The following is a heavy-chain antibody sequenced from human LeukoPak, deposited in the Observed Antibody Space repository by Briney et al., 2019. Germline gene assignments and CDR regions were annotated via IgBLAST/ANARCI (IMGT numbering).Heavy chain of an antibody. CDR3: ARDYYGDYYFDY. J-gene: IGHJ4*02. Sequence: PGGSLRLSCAASGFTFSDYYMSWIRQAPGKGLEWVSYISSSGSTIYYADSVKGRFTISRDNAKSSLYLHINSLRAEDTAVYYCARDYYGDYYFDYWGQGSLVTVSS. V-gene: IGHV3-11*04. D-gene: IGHD4-17*01. CDR2: ISSSGSTI. CDR1: GFTFSDYY.